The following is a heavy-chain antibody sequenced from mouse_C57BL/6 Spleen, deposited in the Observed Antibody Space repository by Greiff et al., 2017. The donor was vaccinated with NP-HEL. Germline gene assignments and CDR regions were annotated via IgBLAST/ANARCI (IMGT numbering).Heavy chain of an antibody. CDR3: TRDRDDGYYEAMDY. J-gene: IGHJ4*01. Sequence: EVQGVESGEGLVKPGGSLKLSCAASGFTFSSYAMSWVRQTPEKRLEWVAYISSGGDYIYYADTVKGRFTISRDNARNTLYLQMSSLKSEDTAMYYCTRDRDDGYYEAMDYWGQGTSVTVSS. CDR1: GFTFSSYA. V-gene: IGHV5-9-1*02. CDR2: ISSGGDYI. D-gene: IGHD2-3*01.